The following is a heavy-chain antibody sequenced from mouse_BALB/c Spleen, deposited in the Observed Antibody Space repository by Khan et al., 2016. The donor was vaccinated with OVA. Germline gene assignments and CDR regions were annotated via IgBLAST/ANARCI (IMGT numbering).Heavy chain of an antibody. J-gene: IGHJ3*01. D-gene: IGHD1-1*02. CDR2: INTYYGDA. Sequence: VQLQESGAELVRPGVSVKISCKGSGYTFTDYAMHWVKQSHAKSLEWIGVINTYYGDADYSQKFKDKATLTVERSSSSAYMELASLTFEDSDIYYCARGGKFAYWGQGTLVTVSA. CDR3: ARGGKFAY. CDR1: GYTFTDYA. V-gene: IGHV1S137*01.